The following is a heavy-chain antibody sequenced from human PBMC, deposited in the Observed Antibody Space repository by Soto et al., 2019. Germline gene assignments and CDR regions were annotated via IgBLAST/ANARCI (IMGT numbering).Heavy chain of an antibody. CDR3: AKGYDILTGSITPKLGLY. Sequence: QVQLVESGGGVVQPGRSLRLSCAASGFTFSSYGMHWVRQAPGKGLEWVAVISYDGSNKYYADSVKGRFTISRDNSKNTLYLKMNSLRAEDTAVYYCAKGYDILTGSITPKLGLYWGQGTLVTVSS. D-gene: IGHD3-9*01. CDR1: GFTFSSYG. CDR2: ISYDGSNK. V-gene: IGHV3-30*18. J-gene: IGHJ4*02.